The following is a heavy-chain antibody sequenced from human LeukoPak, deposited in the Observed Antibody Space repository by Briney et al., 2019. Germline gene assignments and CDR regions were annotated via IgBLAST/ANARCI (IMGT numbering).Heavy chain of an antibody. Sequence: PGGSLRLSCAASGFTFSTYAMSWVRQAPGQGLEWVSSINGDGGSTYYAESEKGRFTVSRDNSKNTLYLQMDSLGAEDTAVYYCAKRPDCSTTNCFRFEYWGQGTLVTVSS. CDR1: GFTFSTYA. J-gene: IGHJ4*02. V-gene: IGHV3-23*01. D-gene: IGHD2-2*01. CDR3: AKRPDCSTTNCFRFEY. CDR2: INGDGGST.